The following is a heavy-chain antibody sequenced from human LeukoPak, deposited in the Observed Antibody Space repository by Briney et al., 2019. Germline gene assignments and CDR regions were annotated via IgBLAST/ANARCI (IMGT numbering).Heavy chain of an antibody. CDR1: GGSFSGYY. D-gene: IGHD4-17*01. CDR3: ARGGSTVTWELWLDGMDV. V-gene: IGHV4-34*01. Sequence: SETLSLTCAVYGGSFSGYYWSWIRQPPGKGLEWIGEINHSGSTNYNPSLKSRVTISVDTSKNQFSLKLSSVTAADTAVYYCARGGSTVTWELWLDGMDVWGQGTTVTVSS. J-gene: IGHJ6*02. CDR2: INHSGST.